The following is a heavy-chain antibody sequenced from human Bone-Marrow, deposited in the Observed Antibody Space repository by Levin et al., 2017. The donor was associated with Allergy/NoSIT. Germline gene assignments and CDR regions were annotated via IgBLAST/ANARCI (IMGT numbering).Heavy chain of an antibody. Sequence: GESLKISCAASGFTFSSYSMNWVRQAPGKGLEWVSSISSSSSYIYYADSVKGRFTISRDNAKNSLYLQMNSLRAEDTAVYYCARGGWELLPGGNYWGQGTLVTVSS. D-gene: IGHD1-26*01. CDR1: GFTFSSYS. CDR2: ISSSSSYI. J-gene: IGHJ4*02. CDR3: ARGGWELLPGGNY. V-gene: IGHV3-21*01.